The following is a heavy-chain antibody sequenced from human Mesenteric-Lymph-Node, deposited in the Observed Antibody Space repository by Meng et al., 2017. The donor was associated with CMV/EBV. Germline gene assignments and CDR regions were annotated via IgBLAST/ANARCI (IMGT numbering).Heavy chain of an antibody. D-gene: IGHD3-9*01. V-gene: IGHV4-34*01. CDR1: GGSFSGYY. CDR2: INHSGST. CDR3: ARGSSYDILTGYFDY. Sequence: QGRLPQCGPGWLRPSGTLSVPSAFYGGSFSGYYWNWIRQSPEKGLEWIGEINHSGSTTYNPSFTSRIIISVDTSTNQISLNMSSVTDEDTAVYYCARGSSYDILTGYFDYWGQGALVTVSS. J-gene: IGHJ4*02.